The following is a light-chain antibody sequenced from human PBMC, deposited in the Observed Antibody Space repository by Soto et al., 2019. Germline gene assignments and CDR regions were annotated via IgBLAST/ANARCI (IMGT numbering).Light chain of an antibody. J-gene: IGKJ1*01. Sequence: DIQMTQSPSTLSASEGDSVTVTCRASQPIGTSLHWYQQKPGKAPKVLISAASRLQSGVSSRFSGSGSGTHFALTISNLQPEDFATYYCQQGYTTLWTFGQGTKVDIK. CDR2: AAS. CDR3: QQGYTTLWT. CDR1: QPIGTS. V-gene: IGKV1-39*01.